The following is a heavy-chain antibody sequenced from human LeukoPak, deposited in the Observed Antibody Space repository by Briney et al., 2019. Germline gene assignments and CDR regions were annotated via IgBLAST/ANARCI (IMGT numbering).Heavy chain of an antibody. CDR2: IRYDGSNK. Sequence: PGGSLRLSCAASGFTFSSYGMHWVRQAPGKGLEWVAFIRYDGSNKYYADSVKGRFTISRDNSKNTLYLQMNSLRAEDTAVYYCAKDGVDDIYYYMDVWGKGTTVTVS. CDR3: AKDGVDDIYYYMDV. J-gene: IGHJ6*03. D-gene: IGHD3-9*01. CDR1: GFTFSSYG. V-gene: IGHV3-30*02.